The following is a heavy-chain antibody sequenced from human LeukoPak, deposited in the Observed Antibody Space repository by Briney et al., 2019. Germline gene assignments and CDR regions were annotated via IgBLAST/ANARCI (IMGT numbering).Heavy chain of an antibody. D-gene: IGHD5-18*01. J-gene: IGHJ5*02. CDR2: IFHSGST. CDR1: GDSITSGYY. CDR3: ARTSSVDTALVGVHWFDP. Sequence: PSETLSLTCAVSGDSITSGYYWAWIRQPPGKGLEWIGSIFHSGSTYLNPSLRSRVTISLNTSKKHFSLILSSMTAADTAVYYCARTSSVDTALVGVHWFDPWGQGTLVTVSS. V-gene: IGHV4-38-2*01.